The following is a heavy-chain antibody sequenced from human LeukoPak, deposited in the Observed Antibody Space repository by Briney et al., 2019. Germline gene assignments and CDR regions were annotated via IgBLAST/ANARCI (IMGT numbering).Heavy chain of an antibody. CDR2: ISSSSSYI. Sequence: GGSLRLSCAASGFTFSSYSMNWVRQAPGKGLEWVSSISSSSSYIYYADSVKGRFTISRDNAKNSLYLQMNSLRAEDTAVYYCARDSARFTSIDYWGQGTLVTVSS. J-gene: IGHJ4*02. CDR3: ARDSARFTSIDY. CDR1: GFTFSSYS. V-gene: IGHV3-21*01. D-gene: IGHD3-3*01.